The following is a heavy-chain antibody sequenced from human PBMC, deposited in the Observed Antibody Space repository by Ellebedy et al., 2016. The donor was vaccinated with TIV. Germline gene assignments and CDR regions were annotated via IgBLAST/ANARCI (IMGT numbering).Heavy chain of an antibody. CDR3: ARGASWSAKTGLDY. V-gene: IGHV3-48*01. D-gene: IGHD3-3*01. J-gene: IGHJ4*02. CDR2: ISSSSSTI. CDR1: GFTYSSYS. Sequence: GESLKISCAASGFTYSSYSMNWVRQAPGKGLEWVSYISSSSSTIYYADSVKGRFTISRDNAKNSLYLQMNSLRVEDTAVYYCARGASWSAKTGLDYWGQGTLVTVSS.